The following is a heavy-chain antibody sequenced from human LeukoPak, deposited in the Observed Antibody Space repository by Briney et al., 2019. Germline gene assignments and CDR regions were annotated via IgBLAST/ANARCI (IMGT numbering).Heavy chain of an antibody. CDR1: GGTFSTYA. J-gene: IGHJ5*02. CDR3: ARDRPPVCDGGPGFGWFDP. D-gene: IGHD3-10*01. CDR2: INPSGGSP. Sequence: GSSVKVSCKASGGTFSTYAISWVRPAPGQGLEWLGAINPSGGSPTYAQKFQGRVTMTRDTSTSTVYMELSSLRSEDTAVHYCARDRPPVCDGGPGFGWFDPWGQGTLVTVSS. V-gene: IGHV1-46*01.